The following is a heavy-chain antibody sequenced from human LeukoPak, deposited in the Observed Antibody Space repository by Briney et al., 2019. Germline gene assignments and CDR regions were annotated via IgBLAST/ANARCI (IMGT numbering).Heavy chain of an antibody. CDR3: ARPYYYDSRIDP. D-gene: IGHD3-22*01. CDR1: GVSISSGDYY. J-gene: IGHJ5*02. CDR2: MYYSGSA. V-gene: IGHV4-30-4*01. Sequence: SQTLSLTCTVSGVSISSGDYYWSWIRQPPGTGLEWVGYMYYSGSAYYNPSLKSRATISVDTSKNQFSLKLSSVTAADTAVYFCARPYYYDSRIDPWGQGTLVTVSS.